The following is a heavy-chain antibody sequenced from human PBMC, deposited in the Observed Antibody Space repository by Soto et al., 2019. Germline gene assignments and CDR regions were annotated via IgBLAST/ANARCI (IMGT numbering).Heavy chain of an antibody. CDR1: GITLRSYA. CDR3: TTLRGLDF. CDR2: ISYDGSNK. J-gene: IGHJ6*02. Sequence: GGSLRLSCAASGITLRSYAMHWVRQAPGKGLEWVALISYDGSNKYYADSVEGRFTISKDNFKNTLDLQMNSLRLEDTAVYYCTTLRGLDFWGQGATVTASS. V-gene: IGHV3-30-3*01. D-gene: IGHD3-16*01.